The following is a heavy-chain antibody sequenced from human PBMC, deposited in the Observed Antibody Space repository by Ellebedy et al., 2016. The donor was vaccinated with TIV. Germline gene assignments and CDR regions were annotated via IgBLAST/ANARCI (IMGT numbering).Heavy chain of an antibody. Sequence: GESLKISXAASGFTFSSYAMHWVRQAPGKGLEWVAVISYDGSNKYYADSVKGRFTISRDNSKNTLYLQMNSLRAEDTAVYYCARDHSGSYPVWYYGMDVWGQGTTVTVSS. D-gene: IGHD1-26*01. J-gene: IGHJ6*02. CDR2: ISYDGSNK. CDR1: GFTFSSYA. CDR3: ARDHSGSYPVWYYGMDV. V-gene: IGHV3-30-3*01.